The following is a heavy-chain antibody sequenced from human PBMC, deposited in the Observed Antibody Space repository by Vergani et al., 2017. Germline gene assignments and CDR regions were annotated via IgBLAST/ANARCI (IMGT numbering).Heavy chain of an antibody. D-gene: IGHD3-9*01. CDR3: ARVPSFDWFYIDY. V-gene: IGHV3-11*05. CDR2: ISSSSSYT. Sequence: QVQLVESGGGLVKPGGSLRFSCAASGFTFSDYYMSWIRQAPGKGLEWVSYISSSSSYTNYADSVKGRFTISRDNAKNSLYLQMNSLRAEDTAVYYCARVPSFDWFYIDYWGQGTLVTVSS. J-gene: IGHJ4*02. CDR1: GFTFSDYY.